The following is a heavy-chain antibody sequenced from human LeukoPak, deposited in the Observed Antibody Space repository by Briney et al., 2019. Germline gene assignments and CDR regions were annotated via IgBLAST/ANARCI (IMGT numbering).Heavy chain of an antibody. V-gene: IGHV3-33*06. CDR2: AWYDESNK. Sequence: GGPLRLSCGASGFTFSDYAMHWVRQAPGKGLEWVAVAWYDESNKFYADSVKGRFTISRDSSKNTLYLQMNSLRAEDTAVYYCAKGLFNRIYHDCSTGHFDYWGQGTLVTVSS. D-gene: IGHD3-16*01. CDR1: GFTFSDYA. J-gene: IGHJ4*02. CDR3: AKGLFNRIYHDCSTGHFDY.